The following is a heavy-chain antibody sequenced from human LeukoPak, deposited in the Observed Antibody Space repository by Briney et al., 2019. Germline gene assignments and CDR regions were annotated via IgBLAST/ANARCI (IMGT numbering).Heavy chain of an antibody. Sequence: TGRSLRLSCAASGFTFDDYAMHWVRQAPGKGLEWVSGISWNSGSIGYADSVKGRSTISRDNAKNSLYLQMNSLRAEDTAVYYCAKAPEYYYDSSGPNAPHFDYWGQGTLVTVSS. CDR3: AKAPEYYYDSSGPNAPHFDY. CDR1: GFTFDDYA. D-gene: IGHD3-22*01. CDR2: ISWNSGSI. V-gene: IGHV3-9*01. J-gene: IGHJ4*02.